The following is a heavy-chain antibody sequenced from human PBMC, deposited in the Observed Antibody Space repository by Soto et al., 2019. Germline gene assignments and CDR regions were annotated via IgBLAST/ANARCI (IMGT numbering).Heavy chain of an antibody. D-gene: IGHD2-21*01. Sequence: PGGSLRLSCAASGFTFSAYAMRWVRQPPGKGLEWVSGIDKSGGRTHYPDSVKARFAVTRDNFKNALYLHMKTLRPKITVIYYCAKANCWTPPYAFDYWEQGTLVTVSS. CDR1: GFTFSAYA. CDR3: AKANCWTPPYAFDY. J-gene: IGHJ4*02. CDR2: IDKSGGRT. V-gene: IGHV3-23*01.